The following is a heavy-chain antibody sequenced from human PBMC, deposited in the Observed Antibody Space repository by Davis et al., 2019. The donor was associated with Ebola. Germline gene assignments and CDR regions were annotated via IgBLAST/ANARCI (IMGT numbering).Heavy chain of an antibody. D-gene: IGHD1-26*01. J-gene: IGHJ6*02. V-gene: IGHV6-1*01. Sequence: HSQTLSLTCAISGDSVSGSSGAWNWIRQSPSRGLEWLGRTYYTSKWFNHYAESVKSRITINPDTSKNQFSLQLSSVTPEDTAVYYCVRGWGRTGMGVWGQGTTVIVSS. CDR2: TYYTSKWFN. CDR1: GDSVSGSSGA. CDR3: VRGWGRTGMGV.